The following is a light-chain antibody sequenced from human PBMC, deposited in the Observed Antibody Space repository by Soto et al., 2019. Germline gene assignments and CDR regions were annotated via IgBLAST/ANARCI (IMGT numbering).Light chain of an antibody. Sequence: DIVMTQSSDSLAVSLGERATINCKSSQSVLYSSNNKNYLAWYQQKSGQPPKLLIYWASTRESGVPDRFSGSGSGTDFTLTISSLQAEDVAVYFCQQYYSTPPTFGQGTKLEIK. J-gene: IGKJ2*01. V-gene: IGKV4-1*01. CDR3: QQYYSTPPT. CDR2: WAS. CDR1: QSVLYSSNNKNY.